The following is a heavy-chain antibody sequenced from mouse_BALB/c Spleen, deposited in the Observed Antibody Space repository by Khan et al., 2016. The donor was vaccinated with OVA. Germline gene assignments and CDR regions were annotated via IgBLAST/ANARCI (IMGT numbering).Heavy chain of an antibody. V-gene: IGHV3-2*02. J-gene: IGHJ2*01. CDR1: GYSITNNYA. Sequence: EVELVESGPGLVKPSQSLSLTCTVTGYSITNNYAWNWIQQFPGNKLEWMGYISYSGSTNYNPSLKSRISITRDTSKNQFFLQLNSVTTEDTATYYCARGNYYGYYFDYWGQGTTLTVSS. CDR3: ARGNYYGYYFDY. D-gene: IGHD1-1*01. CDR2: ISYSGST.